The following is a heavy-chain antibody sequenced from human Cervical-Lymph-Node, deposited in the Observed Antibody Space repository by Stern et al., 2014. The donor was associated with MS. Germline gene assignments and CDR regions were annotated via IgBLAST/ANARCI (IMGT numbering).Heavy chain of an antibody. CDR2: IRSKTYGGTA. Sequence: EMQLVESGGGLVQPGRSLRLSCTTSGFAFADYAMTWFRQAPGKGLEWVGFIRSKTYGGTAEYAASVKGRFTISRDDSRSIAYLYMNSLKTDDTAVYYCTKYSGYTYADFDYWGQGTLVTVSS. V-gene: IGHV3-49*03. CDR3: TKYSGYTYADFDY. CDR1: GFAFADYA. D-gene: IGHD5-18*01. J-gene: IGHJ4*02.